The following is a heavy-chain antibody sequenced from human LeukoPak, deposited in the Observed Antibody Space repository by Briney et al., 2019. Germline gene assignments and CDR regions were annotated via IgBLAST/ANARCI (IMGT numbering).Heavy chain of an antibody. D-gene: IGHD2-2*01. Sequence: GGSLRLSCAGSGFAFSSSWMSWVGQAPGKGREGVAEIKQDGSETYYVDSLKGRFTVSRANAKNSVYLQMNTLRAEDTAVYYCARRAPGYCITTSCPDTYYYYYYMDVWGKGTTVTVSS. CDR3: ARRAPGYCITTSCPDTYYYYYYMDV. J-gene: IGHJ6*03. CDR2: IKQDGSET. CDR1: GFAFSSSW. V-gene: IGHV3-7*01.